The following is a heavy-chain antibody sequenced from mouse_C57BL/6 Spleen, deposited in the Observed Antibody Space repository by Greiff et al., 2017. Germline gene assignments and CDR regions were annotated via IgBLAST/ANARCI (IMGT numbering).Heavy chain of an antibody. V-gene: IGHV1-22*01. CDR1: GYTFTNYN. J-gene: IGHJ3*01. D-gene: IGHD1-1*02. CDR3: ARGDCGTGFDY. CDR2: INPNSGCT. Sequence: EVKLMESGPELVKPGASVKMSCTASGYTFTNYNMYWVHQSPGTSLEWIGYINPNSGCTNYNQKFKGKVTLTVNKSYSTPYLQMRSLKSEDTAIYYCARGDCGTGFDYWGQGTMVTVSA.